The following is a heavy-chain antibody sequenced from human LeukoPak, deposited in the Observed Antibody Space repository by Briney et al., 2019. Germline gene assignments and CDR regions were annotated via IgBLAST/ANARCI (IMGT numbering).Heavy chain of an antibody. CDR2: ISGSGGST. CDR1: GFTFSSYA. D-gene: IGHD2-2*01. Sequence: GGSLRLSCAASGFTFSSYAMSWVRQAPGKGLEWVSAISGSGGSTYYADSVKGRFTISRDNSKNTLYLQMNSLRAEDTAVYYCAKDPGGIVVVPAAMYYFDYWGQGTLVTVSS. V-gene: IGHV3-23*01. J-gene: IGHJ4*02. CDR3: AKDPGGIVVVPAAMYYFDY.